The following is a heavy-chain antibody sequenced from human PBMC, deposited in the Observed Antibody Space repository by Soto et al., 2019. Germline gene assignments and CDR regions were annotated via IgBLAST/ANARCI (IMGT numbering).Heavy chain of an antibody. CDR2: IYYSGST. D-gene: IGHD3-22*01. V-gene: IGHV4-31*03. CDR1: GGSISSGGYY. CDR3: ARGNYYDSSGYGSFDY. J-gene: IGHJ4*02. Sequence: SETLSLTCTVSGGSISSGGYYWSWIRQHPGKGLEWIGHIYYSGSTYYNPSLKSRVTISVDTSKNQFSLKLSSVTAADTAVYYCARGNYYDSSGYGSFDYWGQGTLVTVS.